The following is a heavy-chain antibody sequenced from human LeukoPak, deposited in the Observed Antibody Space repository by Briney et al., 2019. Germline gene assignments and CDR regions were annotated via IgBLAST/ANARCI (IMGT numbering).Heavy chain of an antibody. D-gene: IGHD3-22*01. V-gene: IGHV4-34*01. CDR2: INHSGST. CDR3: ARGGRGPSYYDSSGYYRNYYYYYGMDV. J-gene: IGHJ6*02. CDR1: GGSFSGYY. Sequence: EPSETLSLTCAVYGGSFSGYYWSWIRQPPGKGLEWIGEINHSGSTNYNPSLKSRVTISVDTSKNQFPLKLSSVTAADTAVYYCARGGRGPSYYDSSGYYRNYYYYYGMDVWGQGTTVTVSS.